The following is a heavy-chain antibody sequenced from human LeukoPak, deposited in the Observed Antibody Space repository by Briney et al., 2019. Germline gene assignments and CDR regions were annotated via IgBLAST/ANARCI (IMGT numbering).Heavy chain of an antibody. V-gene: IGHV3-74*01. Sequence: PGGSLRLSCEASGLTLSIHWMHWVRQAPGKGLVWVSHINIDGTATTYADSVKGRFTISRDNAKNTLYLQMNSLRAEDTAVYYCVRDSNLSFDYWGQGTLVTVSS. D-gene: IGHD1-14*01. CDR1: GLTLSIHW. CDR2: INIDGTAT. CDR3: VRDSNLSFDY. J-gene: IGHJ4*02.